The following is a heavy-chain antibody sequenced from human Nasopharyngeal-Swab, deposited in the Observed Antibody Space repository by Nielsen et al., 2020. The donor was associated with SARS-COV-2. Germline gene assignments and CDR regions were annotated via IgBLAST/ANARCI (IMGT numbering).Heavy chain of an antibody. V-gene: IGHV4-59*01. CDR1: GGSISSYY. CDR3: ARSPRSYSSGWYYAFDI. D-gene: IGHD6-19*01. J-gene: IGHJ3*02. CDR2: IYYSGST. Sequence: SETLSLTCTVSGGSISSYYWSWIRQPPGKGLEWIGYIYYSGSTNYNPSLKSRVTISVDTSKNQFSLKLSSVTAAGTAVYYCARSPRSYSSGWYYAFDIWGQGTMVTVSS.